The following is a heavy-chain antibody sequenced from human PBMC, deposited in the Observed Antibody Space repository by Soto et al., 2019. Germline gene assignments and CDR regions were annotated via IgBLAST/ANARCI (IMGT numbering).Heavy chain of an antibody. Sequence: QVQLVESGGGVVQPGRSLRLSCAASGFTFSIYAMHWVRQAPGKGLEWVAVISYDGARKAYANSVKGRFTISRDTSKNPLYLQRNSLRVEDTAAYYCSRGDREDTAVVIGARPGEYGMDVWGRGTTVTVSS. CDR1: GFTFSIYA. V-gene: IGHV3-30-3*01. CDR2: ISYDGARK. CDR3: SRGDREDTAVVIGARPGEYGMDV. D-gene: IGHD2-15*01. J-gene: IGHJ6*02.